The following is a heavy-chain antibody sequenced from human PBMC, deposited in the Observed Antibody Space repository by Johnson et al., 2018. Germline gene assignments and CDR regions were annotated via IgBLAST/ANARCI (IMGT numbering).Heavy chain of an antibody. J-gene: IGHJ6*03. V-gene: IGHV3-9*01. CDR3: AKTGAAALSSYYYYVDV. D-gene: IGHD6-13*01. CDR1: GFTFDDYA. Sequence: VQLVESGGGLVQPGRSLRLSCAASGFTFDDYAMHWVRQAPGKGLEWVSGISWNSGTIDYADSVKGRFTISRDNAKNSLYLQMNSLRAEDTALYYCAKTGAAALSSYYYYVDVWGKGTTVTVSS. CDR2: ISWNSGTI.